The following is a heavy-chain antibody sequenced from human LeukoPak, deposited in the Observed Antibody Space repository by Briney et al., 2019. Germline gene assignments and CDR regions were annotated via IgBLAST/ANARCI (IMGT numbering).Heavy chain of an antibody. CDR2: ISSSGSTI. V-gene: IGHV3-11*04. D-gene: IGHD3-22*01. CDR1: GFTFSDYY. Sequence: GGSLRLSCAASGFTFSDYYMSWIRQAPGKGLEWVSYISSSGSTIYYADSVKGRFTISRDNAKNSLYLQMNSLRAEDTAVYYCARNYYYDSSGPWTKTRPGAFDIWGQGIMVTVSS. CDR3: ARNYYYDSSGPWTKTRPGAFDI. J-gene: IGHJ3*02.